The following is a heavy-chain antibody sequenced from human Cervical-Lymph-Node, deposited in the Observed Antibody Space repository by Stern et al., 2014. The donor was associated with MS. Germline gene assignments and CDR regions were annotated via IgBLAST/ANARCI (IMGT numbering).Heavy chain of an antibody. V-gene: IGHV1-18*01. CDR2: ISARNGNA. CDR3: ARPGIAVAGLDS. J-gene: IGHJ4*02. D-gene: IGHD6-19*01. CDR1: GYTFSSHG. Sequence: QVQLVQSGAEVKKPGASVKVPCKASGYTFSSHGISWVRQAPGQGLEWMGWISARNGNANYARKFQGRVTMTTDTSTNTAFLELRSLRSDDTAVYFCARPGIAVAGLDSWGQGTLVTVSS.